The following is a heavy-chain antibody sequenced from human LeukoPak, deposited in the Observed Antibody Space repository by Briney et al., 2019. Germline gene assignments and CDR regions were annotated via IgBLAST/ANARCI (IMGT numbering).Heavy chain of an antibody. CDR2: IKQDGSET. CDR1: EFIFSGYW. V-gene: IGHV3-7*01. J-gene: IGHJ4*02. CDR3: ARDGLGNIAAAGTKYFDY. Sequence: GGSLRLSCAASEFIFSGYWMNWVRQAPGKGLEWVANIKQDGSETQYVDSVRGRFTISRDNAKNSLYLKMNRLRVEDTAVYYCARDGLGNIAAAGTKYFDYWGQGTLVTVYS. D-gene: IGHD6-13*01.